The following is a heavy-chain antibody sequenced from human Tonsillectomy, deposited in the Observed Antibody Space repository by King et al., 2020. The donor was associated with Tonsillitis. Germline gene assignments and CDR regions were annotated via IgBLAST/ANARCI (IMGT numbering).Heavy chain of an antibody. Sequence: VQLQESGPGLVKPSETLSLTCTVSGGSISSYYWSWIRPPPGKGLEWIGYIYYLGSTNYNPSLKSRVTISVDTSKNQFSLKLSSVTAADTAVYYCARVELPYNWFDPWGQGTLVTVSS. CDR1: GGSISSYY. J-gene: IGHJ5*02. D-gene: IGHD1-7*01. CDR3: ARVELPYNWFDP. V-gene: IGHV4-59*01. CDR2: IYYLGST.